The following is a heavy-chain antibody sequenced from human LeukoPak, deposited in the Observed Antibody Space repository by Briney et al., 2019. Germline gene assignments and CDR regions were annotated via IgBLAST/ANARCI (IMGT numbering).Heavy chain of an antibody. D-gene: IGHD3-22*01. CDR1: GGTFSSYA. CDR3: ARVYYDSSGYLGWFDP. V-gene: IGHV1-69*13. CDR2: IIPIFGTA. J-gene: IGHJ5*02. Sequence: SVNVSCKASGGTFSSYAISWVRQTPEQGLEWMGGIIPIFGTANNTEKFQGRVTITADESTSTAYMQISSLRSEDTAVYYCARVYYDSSGYLGWFDPWGQGTLVTVSS.